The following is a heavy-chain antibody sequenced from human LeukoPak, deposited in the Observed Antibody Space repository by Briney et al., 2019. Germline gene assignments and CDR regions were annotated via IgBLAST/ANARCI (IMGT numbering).Heavy chain of an antibody. D-gene: IGHD2/OR15-2a*01. J-gene: IGHJ3*01. CDR2: INPDSGGT. CDR3: ARTFYDALDSDAFDF. Sequence: ASVKVSCKASGYTFTRYYMHWLRQAPGQGLEWMGWINPDSGGTNDAQKFQGRVTMTRDTSISTAYMERSRLRSDETAVYYCARTFYDALDSDAFDFWGQGTMVIVSS. V-gene: IGHV1-2*02. CDR1: GYTFTRYY.